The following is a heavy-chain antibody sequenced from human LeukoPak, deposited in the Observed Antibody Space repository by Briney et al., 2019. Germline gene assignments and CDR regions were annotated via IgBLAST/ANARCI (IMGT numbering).Heavy chain of an antibody. D-gene: IGHD5-18*01. CDR3: ARDGSSYGLTEHDY. CDR1: GFTFSSYG. CDR2: ISYDGSNK. J-gene: IGHJ4*02. Sequence: GRSLRLSCAASGFTFSSYGMHWVRQAPGKGLEWVAVISYDGSNKYYADSVKGRFTISRDNSKNTLYLQMNSLRAEDTAVYYCARDGSSYGLTEHDYWGQGTLVTVSS. V-gene: IGHV3-30*03.